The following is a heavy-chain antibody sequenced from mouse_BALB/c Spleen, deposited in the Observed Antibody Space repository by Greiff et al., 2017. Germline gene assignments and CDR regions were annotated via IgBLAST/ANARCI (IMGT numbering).Heavy chain of an antibody. CDR2: INPGSGGT. Sequence: QVQLQQSGAELVRPGTSVKVSCKASRYAFTNYLIEWVKQRPGQGLEWIGVINPGSGGTNYNEKFKGKATLTADKSSSTAYMQLSSLTSDDSAVYFCARAYGYDGDFDYWGQGTTLTVSS. CDR3: ARAYGYDGDFDY. D-gene: IGHD2-2*01. V-gene: IGHV1-54*01. J-gene: IGHJ2*01. CDR1: RYAFTNYL.